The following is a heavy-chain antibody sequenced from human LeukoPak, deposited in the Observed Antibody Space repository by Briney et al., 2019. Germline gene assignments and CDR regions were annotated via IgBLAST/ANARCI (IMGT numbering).Heavy chain of an antibody. CDR2: IYPSGST. Sequence: PSETLSLTCTVSGGSISSYYWSWIRQPAGKGLEWIGRIYPSGSTNYNPSLKSRVTISVDTSKNQFSLKLSSVTAADTAVYYCARDGDHRRPLYYYGSGSSQTRGYYYGMDVWGQGTTVTVSS. J-gene: IGHJ6*02. V-gene: IGHV4-4*07. CDR3: ARDGDHRRPLYYYGSGSSQTRGYYYGMDV. CDR1: GGSISSYY. D-gene: IGHD3-10*01.